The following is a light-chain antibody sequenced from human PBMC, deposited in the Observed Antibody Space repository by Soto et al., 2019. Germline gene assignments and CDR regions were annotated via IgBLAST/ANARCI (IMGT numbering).Light chain of an antibody. CDR2: EIN. CDR1: SSDVGAYDY. Sequence: QSVLTQPPSASGSPGQSVTISCTGTSSDVGAYDYVSWYQQHPGKAPKLMIYEINKRPSGVPDRFSGSKSGNTASLTVSGLQAEDEADYSRSSFAGTNNFPYVFGTGTKVTVL. J-gene: IGLJ1*01. CDR3: SSFAGTNNFPYV. V-gene: IGLV2-8*01.